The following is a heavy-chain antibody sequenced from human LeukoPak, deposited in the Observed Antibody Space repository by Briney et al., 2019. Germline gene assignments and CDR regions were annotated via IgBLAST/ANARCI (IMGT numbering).Heavy chain of an antibody. CDR2: INPSGGST. D-gene: IGHD6-19*01. CDR3: ARDKSQQWLTSLILDY. J-gene: IGHJ4*02. Sequence: ASVKVSCKASGYTFTSYYMHWVRQAPGQGLEWMGIINPSGGSTSYAQKLQGRVTMTRDTSISTAYMELSRLRSDDTAVYYCARDKSQQWLTSLILDYWGQGTLVTVSS. CDR1: GYTFTSYY. V-gene: IGHV1-46*01.